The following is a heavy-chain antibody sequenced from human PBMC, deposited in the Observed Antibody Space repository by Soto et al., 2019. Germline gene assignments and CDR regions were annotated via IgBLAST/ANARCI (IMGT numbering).Heavy chain of an antibody. V-gene: IGHV4-4*02. CDR3: ARDQVAAAGTYGMDV. CDR1: GGSISSSNW. D-gene: IGHD6-13*01. Sequence: QVQLQESGPGLVKPSGTLSLTCAVSGGSISSSNWWSWVRQPPGKGLEWIGEIYHSGSTNYNPSLKSRVTISVDKSKNQCSLKLSSVTAADTAVYYCARDQVAAAGTYGMDVWGQGTTVTVSS. J-gene: IGHJ6*02. CDR2: IYHSGST.